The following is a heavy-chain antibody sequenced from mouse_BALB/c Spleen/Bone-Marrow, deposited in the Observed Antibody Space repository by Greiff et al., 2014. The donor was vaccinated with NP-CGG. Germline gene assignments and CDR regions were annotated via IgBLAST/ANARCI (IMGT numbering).Heavy chain of an antibody. J-gene: IGHJ3*01. V-gene: IGHV1-7*01. CDR1: GYTFTNYW. D-gene: IGHD1-1*01. Sequence: VKLVESGAELAKPGASVEMSCKASGYTFTNYWMHWVKQRPGQGLEWIGYINPSTGYTEYNQKFKDKATLTADKSSSTACMQLSSLTSEDSAVFYCVTRAYGSSYGFAYWGQGTLVTVSA. CDR2: INPSTGYT. CDR3: VTRAYGSSYGFAY.